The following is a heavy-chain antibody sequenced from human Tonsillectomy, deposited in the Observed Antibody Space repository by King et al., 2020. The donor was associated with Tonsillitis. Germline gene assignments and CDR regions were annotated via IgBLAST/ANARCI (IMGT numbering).Heavy chain of an antibody. D-gene: IGHD1-26*01. CDR1: GDSIDSSY. CDR2: GYYRGNA. Sequence: VQLQESGPRLVKPSETLSLTCTVSGDSIDSSYWSWIRPPPGKGLEWIGFGYYRGNANYNPSLQSRVTISVDTSKNQFSLKLTSVTAADTAIYYCARERLIMGAALFDFWGQGALVTVSS. J-gene: IGHJ4*02. V-gene: IGHV4-59*01. CDR3: ARERLIMGAALFDF.